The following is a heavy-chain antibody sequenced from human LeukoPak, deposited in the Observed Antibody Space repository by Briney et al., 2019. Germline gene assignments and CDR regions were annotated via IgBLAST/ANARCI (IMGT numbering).Heavy chain of an antibody. Sequence: GGSLRPSCSVSGFTFSTYVMHWVRQAPGKGLEYVSAISSNGDNTYYADSVKGRFTISRDNSKNTLYLQMSSLRADDTAVYYCVRGTGYWGQGTLVTVSS. CDR3: VRGTGY. J-gene: IGHJ4*02. V-gene: IGHV3-64D*06. CDR2: ISSNGDNT. CDR1: GFTFSTYV.